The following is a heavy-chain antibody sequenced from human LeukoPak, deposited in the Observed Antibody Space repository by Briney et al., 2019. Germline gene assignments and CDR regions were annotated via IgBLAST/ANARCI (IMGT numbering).Heavy chain of an antibody. CDR3: AREKLDTRGYVDY. CDR2: ISGSGGST. Sequence: GGSLRLSCAASGFTFSSYAMSWVRQAPGKGLEWVSAISGSGGSTYYADSVKGRFTISRDNAKNLLYLQTNSLRAEDTAVYYCAREKLDTRGYVDYWGQGTLVTVSS. V-gene: IGHV3-23*01. D-gene: IGHD3-22*01. CDR1: GFTFSSYA. J-gene: IGHJ4*02.